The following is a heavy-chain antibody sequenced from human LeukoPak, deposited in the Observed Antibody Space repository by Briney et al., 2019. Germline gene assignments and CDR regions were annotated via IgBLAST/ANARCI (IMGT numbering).Heavy chain of an antibody. CDR3: AAFDI. V-gene: IGHV3-7*01. CDR2: TKKDGSEK. CDR1: GFTFSTYW. J-gene: IGHJ3*02. Sequence: GGSLRLSCGASGFTFSTYWMSWVRQAPGKGLEWVANTKKDGSEKYYVDSVKGRFTISRDNAKNSLYLQMNSLRAEGTAVYYCAAFDIWGQGTMVTVSS.